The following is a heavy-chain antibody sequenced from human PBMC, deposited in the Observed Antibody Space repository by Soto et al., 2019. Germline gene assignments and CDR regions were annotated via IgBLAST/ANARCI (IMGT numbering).Heavy chain of an antibody. CDR2: IIPILGIA. CDR1: GGTFSSYT. CDR3: ARGYYDILTGYYRERFDY. V-gene: IGHV1-69*02. J-gene: IGHJ4*02. D-gene: IGHD3-9*01. Sequence: SVKVSCKASGGTFSSYTISWVRQAPGQGLEWMGRIIPILGIANYAQKFQGRVTITADKSTSTAYMELSSLRSEDTAVYYCARGYYDILTGYYRERFDYWGQGTLVTVS.